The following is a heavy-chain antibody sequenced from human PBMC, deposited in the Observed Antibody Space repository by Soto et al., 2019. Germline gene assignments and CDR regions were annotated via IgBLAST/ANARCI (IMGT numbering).Heavy chain of an antibody. CDR1: GFSLSTTGLG. V-gene: IGHV2-5*02. CDR2: IYWDDDK. Sequence: QITLKESGPTLVKPTQTLTLTCTFSGFSLSTTGLGVGWLRQPPGKALEWLALIYWDDDKRYSASLKSRLTITKGTSKNQVVLTMTNMDPVDTATYYCAHGGALTSFDYWGQGTLVSVSS. J-gene: IGHJ4*02. CDR3: AHGGALTSFDY.